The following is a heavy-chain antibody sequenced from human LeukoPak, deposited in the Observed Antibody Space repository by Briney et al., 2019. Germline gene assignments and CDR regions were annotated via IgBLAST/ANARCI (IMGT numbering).Heavy chain of an antibody. CDR3: VRGSSGTAVRGVSWAWFDP. CDR1: GFTLSSYW. D-gene: IGHD3-10*01. CDR2: IKPDGSEK. J-gene: IGHJ5*02. V-gene: IGHV3-7*05. Sequence: GGSLRLSCVASGFTLSSYWMTWVRQAPGKGLEWVANIKPDGSEKYFVDSVRGRFTISRDNVMNSLYLHMNSLRDDDTAVYYCVRGSSGTAVRGVSWAWFDPWGQGTLVTASS.